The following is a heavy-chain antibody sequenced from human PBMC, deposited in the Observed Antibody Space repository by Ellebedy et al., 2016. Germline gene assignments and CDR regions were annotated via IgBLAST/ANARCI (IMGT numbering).Heavy chain of an antibody. CDR2: ISYDGSNK. CDR3: ASVCSSTSCYSGDY. V-gene: IGHV3-30*04. J-gene: IGHJ4*02. CDR1: GFTFSSYA. D-gene: IGHD2-2*01. Sequence: GGSLRLSCSASGFTFSSYAMHWVRQAPGKGLEWVAVISYDGSNKYYADSVKGRFTISRDNSKNTLYLQMNSLRAEDTAVYYCASVCSSTSCYSGDYWGQGTLVTVSS.